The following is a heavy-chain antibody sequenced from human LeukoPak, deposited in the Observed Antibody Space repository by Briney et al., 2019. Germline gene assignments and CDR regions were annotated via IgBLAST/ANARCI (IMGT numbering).Heavy chain of an antibody. D-gene: IGHD6-19*01. CDR2: IYPGDSDT. CDR1: GYSFTTYW. Sequence: GESLKISCKGSGYSFTTYWIGWVRQMPGKGLEWMGIIYPGDSDTRYSPSFQGQVTISADKSISTAYLQWSSLKASDTAMYYCATIAVAGTSNFDYWGQGTLVTVSS. J-gene: IGHJ4*02. V-gene: IGHV5-51*01. CDR3: ATIAVAGTSNFDY.